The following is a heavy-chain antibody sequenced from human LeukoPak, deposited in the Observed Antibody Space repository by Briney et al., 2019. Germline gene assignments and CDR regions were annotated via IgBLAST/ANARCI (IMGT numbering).Heavy chain of an antibody. CDR2: ISYSRSP. J-gene: IGHJ3*02. CDR1: GGSISRSRYY. V-gene: IGHV4-39*01. D-gene: IGHD4/OR15-4a*01. Sequence: SETLSLTCTVSGGSISRSRYYWAWIRQPPGQGLDWIGSISYSRSPYYNSSLKSRLTISVDTNENQFSLRLISVTAADTAVYYCARHADGANYHDPFDSWGQGIMATVS. CDR3: ARHADGANYHDPFDS.